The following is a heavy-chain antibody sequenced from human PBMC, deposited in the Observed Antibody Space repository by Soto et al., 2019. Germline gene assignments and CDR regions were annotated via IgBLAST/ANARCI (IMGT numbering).Heavy chain of an antibody. Sequence: GGSLRLSCAASGFTFSSYGMHWVRQAPGKGLEWVAVISYDGSNKYYADSVKGRFTISRDNSKNTLYLQMNSLRAEDTAVYYCAKESYGDYVSLFDYWGQGTLVTVSS. V-gene: IGHV3-30*18. D-gene: IGHD4-17*01. CDR3: AKESYGDYVSLFDY. CDR1: GFTFSSYG. J-gene: IGHJ4*02. CDR2: ISYDGSNK.